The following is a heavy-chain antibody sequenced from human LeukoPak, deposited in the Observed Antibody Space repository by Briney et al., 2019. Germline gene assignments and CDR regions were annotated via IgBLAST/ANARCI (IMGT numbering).Heavy chain of an antibody. J-gene: IGHJ6*02. D-gene: IGHD6-13*01. V-gene: IGHV1-18*01. CDR1: GYTFTSYG. CDR3: ASEQLVHYYYYGMDV. Sequence: ASVKVSCKASGYTFTSYGISWVRQAPGQGLEWMGWISAYNGNTNYAQKLQGRVTMTTDTSTSTAYMELRSLRSDDTAVYYCASEQLVHYYYYGMDVWGQGTTVTVSS. CDR2: ISAYNGNT.